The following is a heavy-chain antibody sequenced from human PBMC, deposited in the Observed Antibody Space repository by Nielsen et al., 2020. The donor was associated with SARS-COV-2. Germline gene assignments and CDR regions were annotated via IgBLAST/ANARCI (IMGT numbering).Heavy chain of an antibody. V-gene: IGHV4-39*07. Sequence: GSLRLSCTVSGGSISSSSYYWGWIRQPPGKGLEWIGSIYYSGSTYYNPSLKSRVTISVDTSKNQFSLKLSSVTAADTAVYYCASQNYSNYGYYYYGMDVWGQGTTVTVSS. D-gene: IGHD4-11*01. CDR2: IYYSGST. J-gene: IGHJ6*02. CDR3: ASQNYSNYGYYYYGMDV. CDR1: GGSISSSSYY.